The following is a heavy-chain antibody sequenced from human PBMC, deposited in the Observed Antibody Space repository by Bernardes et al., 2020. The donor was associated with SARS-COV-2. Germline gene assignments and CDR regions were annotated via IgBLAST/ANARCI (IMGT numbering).Heavy chain of an antibody. Sequence: GGSLRLSCAASGFTFSSYGMHWVRQAPGKGLEWVAVISYDGSNKYYADFVKGRFTISRDNSKNTLFLQLTGLRVEDTAVYYCAGGYTDYYYYGMDVWGQGTTVTVSS. J-gene: IGHJ6*02. CDR1: GFTFSSYG. D-gene: IGHD5-18*01. V-gene: IGHV3-30*03. CDR2: ISYDGSNK. CDR3: AGGYTDYYYYGMDV.